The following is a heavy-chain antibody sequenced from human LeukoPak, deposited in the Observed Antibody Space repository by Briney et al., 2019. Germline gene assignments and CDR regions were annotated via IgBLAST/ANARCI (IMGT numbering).Heavy chain of an antibody. CDR2: INGRGDDT. CDR3: AKGHRSSSSFFDS. D-gene: IGHD6-19*01. V-gene: IGHV3-23*01. J-gene: IGHJ4*02. CDR1: SGFA. Sequence: GGSLRLSCAAFSGFAMSRVRQAPGRGLEGVSAINGRGDDTYYPDSVKGRFTISRDNSNNTLYLQMNSLRAEDTAVYYCAKGHRSSSSFFDSWGQGILVTVPS.